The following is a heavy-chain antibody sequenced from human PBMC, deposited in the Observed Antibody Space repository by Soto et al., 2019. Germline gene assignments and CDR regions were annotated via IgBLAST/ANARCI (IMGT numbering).Heavy chain of an antibody. Sequence: GGSLRLSCAASGFTFSSYGMHWVRQAPCKGLEWVAVIWYDGSNKYYADSVKGRFTISRDNSKNTLYLQMNSLRAEDTAVYYCARGGLRFSSYYYYGMDVWGQGTTVTVSS. CDR1: GFTFSSYG. V-gene: IGHV3-33*01. CDR3: ARGGLRFSSYYYYGMDV. D-gene: IGHD3-3*01. CDR2: IWYDGSNK. J-gene: IGHJ6*02.